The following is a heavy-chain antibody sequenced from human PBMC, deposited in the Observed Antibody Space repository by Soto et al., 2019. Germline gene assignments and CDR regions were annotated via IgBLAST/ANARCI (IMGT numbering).Heavy chain of an antibody. J-gene: IGHJ4*02. Sequence: EVQLVESGGGLVQPGGSLRLSCAASGFAFSDHYMDWVRQAPGKGLEWVGRSKNKADSYTTEYAASVKGRFSISRDGSTNSLFLQMNSLKTEDRAVYYCIVWGSGNDFGAAWGQGILVTVSS. CDR1: GFAFSDHY. D-gene: IGHD3-10*01. CDR3: IVWGSGNDFGAA. CDR2: SKNKADSYTT. V-gene: IGHV3-72*01.